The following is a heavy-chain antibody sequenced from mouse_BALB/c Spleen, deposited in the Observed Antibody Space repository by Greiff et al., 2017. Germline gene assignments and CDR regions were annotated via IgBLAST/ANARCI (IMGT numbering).Heavy chain of an antibody. J-gene: IGHJ4*01. V-gene: IGHV1S29*02. Sequence: DVQLQESGPELVKPGASVKISCKASGYTFTDYNMHWVKQSHGKSLEWIGYIYPYNGGTGYNQKFKSKATLTVDNSSSTAYMELRSLTSEDSAVYYCARRGDGYYLYAMDYWGQGTSVTVSS. CDR1: GYTFTDYN. CDR2: IYPYNGGT. D-gene: IGHD2-3*01. CDR3: ARRGDGYYLYAMDY.